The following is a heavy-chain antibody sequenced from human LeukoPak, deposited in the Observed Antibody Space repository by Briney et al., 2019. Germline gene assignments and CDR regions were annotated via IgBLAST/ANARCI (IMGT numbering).Heavy chain of an antibody. D-gene: IGHD5-24*01. V-gene: IGHV1-69*04. CDR1: GGTFSSYA. Sequence: GASVKVSCKASGGTFSSYAISWVRQAPGQGLEWMGRIIPILGIANYAQKFQGRVTITADKSTSTAYMELSSLRSEDTAVYYCARDYTITTAYNWFDPWGQGTLVTVSS. CDR3: ARDYTITTAYNWFDP. CDR2: IIPILGIA. J-gene: IGHJ5*02.